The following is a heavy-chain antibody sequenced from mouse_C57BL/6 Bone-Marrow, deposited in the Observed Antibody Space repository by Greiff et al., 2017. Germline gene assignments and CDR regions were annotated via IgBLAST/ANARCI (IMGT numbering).Heavy chain of an antibody. Sequence: QVQLQQSGAELVMPGASVKLSCKASGYTFTSYWMHWVKQRPGQGLEWIGEIDPSDSYTNYNQKFKGKSTLTVDKSSSTAYMQLSSLTSEDSAVYYGARELRPHYCDYWGQGTTLTVSS. CDR1: GYTFTSYW. J-gene: IGHJ2*01. CDR3: ARELRPHYCDY. D-gene: IGHD3-2*02. CDR2: IDPSDSYT. V-gene: IGHV1-69*01.